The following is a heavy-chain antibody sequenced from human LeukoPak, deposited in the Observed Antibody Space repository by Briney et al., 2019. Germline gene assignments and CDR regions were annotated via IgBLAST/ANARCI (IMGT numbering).Heavy chain of an antibody. Sequence: SETLSLTCAVSGGSLSSGGYSWSWIRQPPGKGLEWIGYIYHSGSTYYNPSLKSRVTISVDRSKNQFSLKLSSVTAADTAVYYCARGTTPDVWGQGTLVTVSS. CDR1: GGSLSSGGYS. D-gene: IGHD4-11*01. V-gene: IGHV4-30-2*01. CDR3: ARGTTPDV. CDR2: IYHSGST. J-gene: IGHJ4*02.